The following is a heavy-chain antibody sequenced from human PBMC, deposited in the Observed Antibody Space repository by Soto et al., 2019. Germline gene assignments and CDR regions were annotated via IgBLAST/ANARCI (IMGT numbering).Heavy chain of an antibody. J-gene: IGHJ3*02. CDR2: INAGNGNT. CDR1: GYTFTSYA. V-gene: IGHV1-3*05. D-gene: IGHD3-16*01. Sequence: QVQLVQSGAEEKKPGASVKVSCKASGYTFTSYAMHWVRQAPGQRLEWMGWINAGNGNTKYSQKFQGRVTITGDTSASTAYMELSSLRSEDTAVYYCARSPTFGGFDIWGQGTMVTVSS. CDR3: ARSPTFGGFDI.